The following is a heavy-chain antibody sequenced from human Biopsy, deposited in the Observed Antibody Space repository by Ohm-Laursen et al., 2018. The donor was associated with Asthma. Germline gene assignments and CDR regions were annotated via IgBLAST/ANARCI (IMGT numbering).Heavy chain of an antibody. V-gene: IGHV4-34*01. Sequence: SDTLSLTCDVYPGSFSGFFWTWIRQSPGKGLEWIGETNERGVTNNNPSLKSRVIISIDTYWNRVSLKLTSVTAADTAVYYCARAPNLDVWGKGPTVPVS. CDR3: ARAPNLDV. CDR2: TNERGVT. J-gene: IGHJ6*03. CDR1: PGSFSGFF.